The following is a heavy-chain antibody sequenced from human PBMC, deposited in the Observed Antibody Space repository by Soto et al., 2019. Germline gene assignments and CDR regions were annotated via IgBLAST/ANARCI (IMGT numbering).Heavy chain of an antibody. V-gene: IGHV1-69*08. CDR3: ARDLTGPVDY. Sequence: QVQLVQSGAEVKKPGSSVKVSCKASGGTFSSYTISWVRQAPGQGLEWMGRIIPILGIANYAQKLQGRVTITADKSTSTAYMELSSLRSEDTAVYYCARDLTGPVDYWGQGTLVTVSS. CDR1: GGTFSSYT. J-gene: IGHJ4*02. CDR2: IIPILGIA.